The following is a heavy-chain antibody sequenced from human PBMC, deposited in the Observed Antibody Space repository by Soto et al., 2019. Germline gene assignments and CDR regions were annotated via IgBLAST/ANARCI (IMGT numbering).Heavy chain of an antibody. CDR1: GYTFTSYY. D-gene: IGHD6-13*01. Sequence: ASVKVSCKASGYTFTSYYMHWVRQAPGQGLEWMGGIIPIFGTANYAQKFQGRVTITADESTSTAYMELSRMRSGDTGVYYCAGYSSSWYPPFDYWGQGTLVTVSS. J-gene: IGHJ4*02. CDR3: AGYSSSWYPPFDY. V-gene: IGHV1-69*13. CDR2: IIPIFGTA.